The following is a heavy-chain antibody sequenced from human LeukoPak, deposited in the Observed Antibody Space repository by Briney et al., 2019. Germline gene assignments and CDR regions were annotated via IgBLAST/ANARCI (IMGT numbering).Heavy chain of an antibody. V-gene: IGHV1-18*01. Sequence: ASVKVSCKASGYTFTSYGISWVRQAPGQGLEWMGWISAYNGNTNYAQKLQGRVTMTTDTSTSTAYMEQRSLRSDDTAVYYCARDPVQKYSSGPGWFDPWGQGTLVTVSS. CDR1: GYTFTSYG. CDR3: ARDPVQKYSSGPGWFDP. J-gene: IGHJ5*02. CDR2: ISAYNGNT. D-gene: IGHD6-19*01.